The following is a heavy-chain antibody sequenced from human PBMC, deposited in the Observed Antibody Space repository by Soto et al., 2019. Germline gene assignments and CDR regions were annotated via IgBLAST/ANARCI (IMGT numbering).Heavy chain of an antibody. J-gene: IGHJ4*02. V-gene: IGHV1-46*01. Sequence: QVQLVQSGAEVKKPGSSVKVSCKASGGTFSSYAISWVRQAPGQGLEWMGIINPSGGSTSYAQKFQGRVTMTRDTSTSTVYMELSSLRSEDTAVYYCARAPGAAAADYWGQGTLVTVSS. CDR2: INPSGGST. CDR3: ARAPGAAAADY. CDR1: GGTFSSYA. D-gene: IGHD6-13*01.